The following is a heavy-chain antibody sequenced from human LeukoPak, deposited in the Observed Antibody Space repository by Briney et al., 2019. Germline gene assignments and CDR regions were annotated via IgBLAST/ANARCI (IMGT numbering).Heavy chain of an antibody. V-gene: IGHV3-66*01. J-gene: IGHJ3*02. Sequence: GGALRLSCAASGFTFSSHDMSWVRQAPGKGLEWVSVIYSGGSTYYADSVKGRFTISRDNSKNTLYLQMNSLRAEDTAVYYCARFYSYGPLIWGQGTMVTVSS. CDR2: IYSGGST. CDR1: GFTFSSHD. D-gene: IGHD5-18*01. CDR3: ARFYSYGPLI.